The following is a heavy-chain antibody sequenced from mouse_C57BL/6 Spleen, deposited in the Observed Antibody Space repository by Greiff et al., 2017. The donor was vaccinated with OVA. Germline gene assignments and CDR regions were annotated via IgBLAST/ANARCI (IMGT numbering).Heavy chain of an antibody. J-gene: IGHJ2*01. CDR1: GYTFTDYY. Sequence: VQLQQSGPELVKPGASVKISCKASGYTFTDYYMNWVKQSHGKSLEWIGDINPNNGGTSYNQKFKGKATLTVDKSSSTAYMELRSLTSEDSAVYSCARSSSPFDYWGQGTTLTVSS. D-gene: IGHD1-1*01. V-gene: IGHV1-26*01. CDR3: ARSSSPFDY. CDR2: INPNNGGT.